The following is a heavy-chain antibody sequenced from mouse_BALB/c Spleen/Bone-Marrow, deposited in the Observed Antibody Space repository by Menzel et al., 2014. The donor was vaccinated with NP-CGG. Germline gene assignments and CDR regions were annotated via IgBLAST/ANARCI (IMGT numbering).Heavy chain of an antibody. D-gene: IGHD2-13*01. J-gene: IGHJ3*01. CDR1: GYTFTSYY. CDR3: TREGDSPFAY. Sequence: QVQLQQSGAELVKPGASVKLSCKASGYTFTSYYMYWVKQRPGRGLEWIGEINPSNGGTNFNEKFKSKATLTVDKSSSTAYMQLSSLTSEDSSVYYGTREGDSPFAYWGQGTLVTVSA. CDR2: INPSNGGT. V-gene: IGHV1-53*01.